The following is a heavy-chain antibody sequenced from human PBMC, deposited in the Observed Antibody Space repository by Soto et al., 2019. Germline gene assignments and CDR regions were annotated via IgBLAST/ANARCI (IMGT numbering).Heavy chain of an antibody. CDR2: INHSGST. D-gene: IGHD2-21*02. Sequence: PSETLSLTCAVYGGSFSGYYWSWIRQPPGKGLEWIGEINHSGSTNYNPSLKSRVTISVDTSKNQFSLKLSSVTAADTAVYYCARAAYCGGDCYPIGIGYYYYGMDVWGQGTTVTVSS. J-gene: IGHJ6*02. V-gene: IGHV4-34*01. CDR1: GGSFSGYY. CDR3: ARAAYCGGDCYPIGIGYYYYGMDV.